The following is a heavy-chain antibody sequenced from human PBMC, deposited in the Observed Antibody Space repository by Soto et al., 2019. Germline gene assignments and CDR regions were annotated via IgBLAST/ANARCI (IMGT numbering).Heavy chain of an antibody. CDR2: IYPGDSDT. D-gene: IGHD3-22*01. Sequence: GESLKISCKGSGYSFTSYWIGWVRQMPGKGLEWMGIIYPGDSDTRYSPSFQGQVTISADKSISTAYLQWSSLKASDAAMYYCARHLWASSGPYPFCAFDIWGKGTMVTVSS. V-gene: IGHV5-51*01. CDR3: ARHLWASSGPYPFCAFDI. CDR1: GYSFTSYW. J-gene: IGHJ3*02.